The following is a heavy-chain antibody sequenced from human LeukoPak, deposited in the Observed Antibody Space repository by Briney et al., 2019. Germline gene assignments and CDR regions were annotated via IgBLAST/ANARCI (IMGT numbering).Heavy chain of an antibody. CDR2: INPNSGGT. CDR1: GYTFTGHY. V-gene: IGHV1-2*02. Sequence: GASVKVSCKASGYTFTGHYMHWVRQAPGQGLEWMGWINPNSGGTNYAQKFQGRVTMTRDTSISTAYMELSRLRSDDTAVYYCARDRGNWNYVFDYWGRGTLVTVSS. D-gene: IGHD1-7*01. J-gene: IGHJ4*02. CDR3: ARDRGNWNYVFDY.